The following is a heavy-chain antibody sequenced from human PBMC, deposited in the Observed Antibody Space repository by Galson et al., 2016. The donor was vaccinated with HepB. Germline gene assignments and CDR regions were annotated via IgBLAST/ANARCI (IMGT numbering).Heavy chain of an antibody. CDR2: ISSNGGST. CDR1: GFTFSSYA. D-gene: IGHD3-9*01. V-gene: IGHV3-64D*06. J-gene: IGHJ3*02. Sequence: SLRLSCAASGFTFSSYAMHWVRQAPGKGLEYVSAISSNGGSTYYADSVKGRFTISRDNSKNTLYLQMSSLRAEDTAVYYCVKDGGDFYWFPPDAFDIWGQGTMVTVSS. CDR3: VKDGGDFYWFPPDAFDI.